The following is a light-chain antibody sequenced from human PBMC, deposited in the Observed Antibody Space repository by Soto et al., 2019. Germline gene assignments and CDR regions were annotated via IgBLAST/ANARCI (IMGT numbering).Light chain of an antibody. CDR3: QQYNSYSRT. J-gene: IGKJ1*01. Sequence: DIQMTQSPSTLSASVGDRVTITCRASQSISNWLAWYQQKPGKAPKLLIYKAASLESGVPSRFSGSGSGTEFSLTISSLQPDDFATYYCQQYNSYSRTFGQVTKVEIK. CDR2: KAA. V-gene: IGKV1-5*03. CDR1: QSISNW.